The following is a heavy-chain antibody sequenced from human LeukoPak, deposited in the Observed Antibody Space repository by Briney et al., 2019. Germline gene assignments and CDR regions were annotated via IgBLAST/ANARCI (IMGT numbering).Heavy chain of an antibody. J-gene: IGHJ4*02. CDR2: IKQDGSAK. CDR3: ARWRGSTSERSDY. D-gene: IGHD2-2*01. CDR1: GFTFSDYW. Sequence: PGGSLRLSCTASGFTFSDYWMTWVRQAPGKGLEWGANIKQDGSAKYYVDSVKGRFTISRDNAKNSLCLQMDSLRVEDTATYYCARWRGSTSERSDYWGQGTLVTVSS. V-gene: IGHV3-7*01.